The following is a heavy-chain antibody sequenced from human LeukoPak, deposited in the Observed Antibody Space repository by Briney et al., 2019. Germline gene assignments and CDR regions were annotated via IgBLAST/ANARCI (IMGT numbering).Heavy chain of an antibody. J-gene: IGHJ4*02. CDR3: AKERTPGYSSSWYYFDY. V-gene: IGHV3-23*01. CDR2: ISGSGGST. Sequence: GGSLRLSCAASGFTFSFYALSWVRQAPGKGLEWVSAISGSGGSTYYADSVKGRFTISRDNSKNTLYLQMNSLRAEDTAVYYCAKERTPGYSSSWYYFDYWGQGTLVTVSS. CDR1: GFTFSFYA. D-gene: IGHD6-13*01.